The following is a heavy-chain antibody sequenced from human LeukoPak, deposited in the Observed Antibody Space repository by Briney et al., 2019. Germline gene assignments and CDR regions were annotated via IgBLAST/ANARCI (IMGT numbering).Heavy chain of an antibody. V-gene: IGHV1-69*01. Sequence: SVKVSCKASGGTFSNYAINWVRQAPGQGLEWMGGIIPIFGTGKYAQKFQGRVTITADESTSTAYMELSSLRSEDTAVYYCARQEARLWLKLYNWFDPWGQGTLVTVSS. CDR1: GGTFSNYA. CDR3: ARQEARLWLKLYNWFDP. CDR2: IIPIFGTG. D-gene: IGHD3-10*01. J-gene: IGHJ5*02.